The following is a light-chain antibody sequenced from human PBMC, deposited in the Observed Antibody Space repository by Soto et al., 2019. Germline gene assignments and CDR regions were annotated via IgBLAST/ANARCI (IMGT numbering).Light chain of an antibody. CDR3: QQYGSSSS. J-gene: IGKJ1*01. CDR1: QSVSSSY. V-gene: IGKV3-20*01. Sequence: EIVLTQSPGTLSLSPGERATLSCRASQSVSSSYLAWYQQKPGQAPRLLIYGASSRGTGIPDRFSGSGSGTDFTLTISRLEPEDFAVYYCQQYGSSSSFGQGTKVDIK. CDR2: GAS.